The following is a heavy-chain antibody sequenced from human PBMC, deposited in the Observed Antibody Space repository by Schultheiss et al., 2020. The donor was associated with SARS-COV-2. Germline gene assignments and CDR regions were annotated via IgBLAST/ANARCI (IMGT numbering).Heavy chain of an antibody. CDR3: ARFAPMTNDAFDI. V-gene: IGHV4-59*08. D-gene: IGHD4-11*01. Sequence: SETLSLTCTVSGGSISSYYWSWLRQSPGKGLEWIGNIYYSGSTYYNPSLKSRVTISVDTSKNQFSLKLSSVTAADTAVYYCARFAPMTNDAFDIWGQGTMVTVSS. J-gene: IGHJ3*02. CDR2: IYYSGST. CDR1: GGSISSYY.